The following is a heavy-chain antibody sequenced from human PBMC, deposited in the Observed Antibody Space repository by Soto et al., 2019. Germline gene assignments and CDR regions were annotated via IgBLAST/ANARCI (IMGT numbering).Heavy chain of an antibody. CDR3: AREKDIVVVPAAPYGMDV. V-gene: IGHV3-30-3*01. CDR1: GFTFSSYA. D-gene: IGHD2-2*01. J-gene: IGHJ6*02. CDR2: ISYDGSNK. Sequence: QVQLVESGGGVVQPGRSLRLSCAASGFTFSSYATHWVRQAPGKGLEWVAVISYDGSNKYYADSVKGRFTISRDNSKNTLYLQMNSLRAEDTAVYYCAREKDIVVVPAAPYGMDVWGQGTTVTVSS.